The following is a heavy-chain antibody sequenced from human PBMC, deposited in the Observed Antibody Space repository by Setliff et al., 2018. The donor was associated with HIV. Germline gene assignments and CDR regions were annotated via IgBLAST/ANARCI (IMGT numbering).Heavy chain of an antibody. Sequence: GESLKISCGASGFTFSGSPMHWVRQASGKGLEWVGRIKTEAEGYATAYAASVKGRFTISRDDSKNTAYLQMNSLKTEDTAIYYSTRPQYIYDNSDSDNWGQGALVTVSS. CDR1: GFTFSGSP. CDR3: TRPQYIYDNSDSDN. V-gene: IGHV3-73*01. J-gene: IGHJ4*02. D-gene: IGHD3-22*01. CDR2: IKTEAEGYAT.